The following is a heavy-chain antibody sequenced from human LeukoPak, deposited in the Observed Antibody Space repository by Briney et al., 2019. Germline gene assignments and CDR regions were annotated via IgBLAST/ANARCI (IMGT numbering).Heavy chain of an antibody. D-gene: IGHD5-18*01. J-gene: IGHJ6*02. CDR1: GYTFTSYA. CDR3: ARETAMVAVDYYGMDV. Sequence: ASVKVSCKASGYTFTSYAMHWVRQAPGQRLEWMGWINAGNGNTKYSQKFQGRVTITRDTSASTAYMELSSLRSEDTAVYYCARETAMVAVDYYGMDVWGQGTTVTVSS. V-gene: IGHV1-3*01. CDR2: INAGNGNT.